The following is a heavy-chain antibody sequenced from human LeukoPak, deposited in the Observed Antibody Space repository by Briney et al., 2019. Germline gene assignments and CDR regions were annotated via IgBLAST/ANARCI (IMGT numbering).Heavy chain of an antibody. J-gene: IGHJ5*02. Sequence: GGPLRLSCAASGFTFSSYAIHWVRQAPGKGLEWVAIISFDGSNKYYADSVRGRFTISRDNSKNTLYLQMNSLRAEDTAVYYCARGIAASGAYNWFDPWGQGTLVTVSS. CDR2: ISFDGSNK. CDR3: ARGIAASGAYNWFDP. D-gene: IGHD6-13*01. CDR1: GFTFSSYA. V-gene: IGHV3-30*04.